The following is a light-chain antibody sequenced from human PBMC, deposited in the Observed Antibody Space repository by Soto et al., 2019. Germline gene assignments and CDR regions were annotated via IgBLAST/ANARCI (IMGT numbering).Light chain of an antibody. V-gene: IGKV3-15*01. Sequence: EIMMTQSPGTLSVSPGERATLSCRATQNINRNLAWYQQKPGQAPRLLIYDASTRATGVPARFSGSGSGTEFTLIISSLQSEDYDLYWCQQYNEWPGTFGQGTKVEIK. J-gene: IGKJ1*01. CDR1: QNINRN. CDR2: DAS. CDR3: QQYNEWPGT.